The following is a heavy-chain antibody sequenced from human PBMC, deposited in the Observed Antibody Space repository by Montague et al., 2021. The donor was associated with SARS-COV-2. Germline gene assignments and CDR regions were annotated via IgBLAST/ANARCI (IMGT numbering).Heavy chain of an antibody. CDR2: IYYSGST. CDR3: ARSESPSYSSSPFDY. J-gene: IGHJ4*02. Sequence: TLSLTCIVSGGSISSGGYYWSWIRQHPGKGLEWIGYIYYSGSTYYNPSLKSRLSISLDTSKNHFSLRLSSVTAADTAVYYCARSESPSYSSSPFDYWGPGTLVTVSS. D-gene: IGHD6-13*01. CDR1: GGSISSGGYY. V-gene: IGHV4-31*03.